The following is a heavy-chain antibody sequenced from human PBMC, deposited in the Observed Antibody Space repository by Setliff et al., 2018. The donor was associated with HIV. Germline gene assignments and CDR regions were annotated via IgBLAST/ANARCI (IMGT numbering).Heavy chain of an antibody. CDR2: IYYSGST. Sequence: PSETLSLTCTVSGGSISSYYWGWIRQPPGKGLEWIGSIYYSGSTNYNPSLKSRVTMSVDTSKNQFSLKLTSVTAADTAVYYCARGPVVVIPAPRWRWFDPWGRGTLVTVSS. CDR1: GGSISSYY. D-gene: IGHD2-2*01. CDR3: ARGPVVVIPAPRWRWFDP. V-gene: IGHV4-59*12. J-gene: IGHJ5*02.